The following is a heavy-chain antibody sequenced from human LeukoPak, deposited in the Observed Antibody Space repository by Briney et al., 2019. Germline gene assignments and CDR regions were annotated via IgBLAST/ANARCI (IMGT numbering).Heavy chain of an antibody. Sequence: ASVKVSCKASGGTFSSYAISWVRQAPGQGLEWMGRIIPIFGTANYAQKFQGRVAITTDESTSTAYMELSSMRSEDTAVYYCARERSIGLAFDIWGQGTMVTVSS. D-gene: IGHD3-3*02. V-gene: IGHV1-69*05. CDR1: GGTFSSYA. J-gene: IGHJ3*02. CDR2: IIPIFGTA. CDR3: ARERSIGLAFDI.